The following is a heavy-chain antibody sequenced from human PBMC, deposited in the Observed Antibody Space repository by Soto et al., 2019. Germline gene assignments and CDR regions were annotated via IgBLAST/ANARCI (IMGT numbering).Heavy chain of an antibody. CDR1: GDSVSSNSAA. V-gene: IGHV6-1*01. CDR2: TYYRSKWYN. J-gene: IGHJ4*02. CDR3: ARGEQYSGRIFDY. Sequence: HSQTLSLTCGISGDSVSSNSAAWNWLRQSPSRGLEWLGRTYYRSKWYNDYAVSVESRITINPDTSKNHFSLQLNFVTPEDTAVYFCARGEQYSGRIFDYWGQGTLVTV. D-gene: IGHD1-26*01.